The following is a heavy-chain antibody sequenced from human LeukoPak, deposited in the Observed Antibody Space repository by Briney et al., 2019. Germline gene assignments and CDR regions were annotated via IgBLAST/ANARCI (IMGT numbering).Heavy chain of an antibody. V-gene: IGHV3-33*01. CDR1: GFPFSRYC. D-gene: IGHD3-22*01. Sequence: GSLRLSCAASGFPFSRYCMHWVRQAPGKGLEWVAVVWYDGSKKYSADSVKGRITISRDDSKNTLYLQMNSLRAEDTAVYYCARGVGYYDSSGTIDYWGQGTLVTVSS. CDR3: ARGVGYYDSSGTIDY. CDR2: VWYDGSKK. J-gene: IGHJ4*02.